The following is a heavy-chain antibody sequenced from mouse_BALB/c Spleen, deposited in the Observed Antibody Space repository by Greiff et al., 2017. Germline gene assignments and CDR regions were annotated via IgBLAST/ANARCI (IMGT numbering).Heavy chain of an antibody. D-gene: IGHD1-2*01. CDR2: IYPYNGGT. Sequence: VQLKQSGPELVKPGASVKISCKASGYTFTDYNMHWVKQSHGKSLEWIGYIYPYNGGTGYNQKFKSKATLTVDNSSSTAYMELRSLTSEDSAVYYCARERGFHYCGYYAMDYWGQGTSVTVSS. J-gene: IGHJ4*01. CDR3: ARERGFHYCGYYAMDY. V-gene: IGHV1S29*02. CDR1: GYTFTDYN.